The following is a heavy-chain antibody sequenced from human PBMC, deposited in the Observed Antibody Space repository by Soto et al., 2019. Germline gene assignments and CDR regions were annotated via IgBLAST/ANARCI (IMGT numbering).Heavy chain of an antibody. D-gene: IGHD5-12*01. CDR3: ARGERGYSGYDKHYGMDV. CDR2: INHSGST. V-gene: IGHV4-34*01. Sequence: SETLSLTCAVYGGSFSGYYWSWIRQPPGKGLEWIGEINHSGSTNYNPSLKSRVTISVDTSKNQFSLKLSSVTAADTAVYYCARGERGYSGYDKHYGMDVWGQGTTVTVSS. CDR1: GGSFSGYY. J-gene: IGHJ6*02.